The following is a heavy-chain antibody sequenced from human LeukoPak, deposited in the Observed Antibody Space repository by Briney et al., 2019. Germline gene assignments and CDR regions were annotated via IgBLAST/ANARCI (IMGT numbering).Heavy chain of an antibody. CDR2: IQNSART. CDR3: ATDYSNFYGMDA. V-gene: IGHV4-61*01. J-gene: IGHJ6*02. D-gene: IGHD4-11*01. CDR1: GGSVNSGSYF. Sequence: SETLSLTCTVSGGSVNSGSYFWSWIRQPPGKGLEWIGYIQNSARTNYNPSLESRVTISVDSSKDQFSLRLSSVTAADTAVYYCATDYSNFYGMDAWGQGTTVTVSS.